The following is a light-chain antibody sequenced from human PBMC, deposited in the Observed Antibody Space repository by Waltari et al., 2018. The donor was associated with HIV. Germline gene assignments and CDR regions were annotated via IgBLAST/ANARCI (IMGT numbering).Light chain of an antibody. CDR3: CSYAGSYTWL. V-gene: IGLV2-11*01. CDR2: DGT. CDR1: NSDVGGYNY. Sequence: QSALTQPRSVSGSPGQSVTISCIGTNSDVGGYNYVSWYRQHPGEAPQLIIYDGTKRTSGVPDRFSGAKSVNTASLTVSGLQADDEAEYYCCSYAGSYTWLFGGGTKLTVL. J-gene: IGLJ2*01.